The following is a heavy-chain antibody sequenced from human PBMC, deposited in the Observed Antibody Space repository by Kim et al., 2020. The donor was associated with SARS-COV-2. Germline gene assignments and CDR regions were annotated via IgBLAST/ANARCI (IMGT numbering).Heavy chain of an antibody. D-gene: IGHD3-3*01. Sequence: AESVKGRFTISRDNAKNTLYLQMNSLRGEDTAVYYCARETNDFWSGLDYWGQGTLVTVSS. CDR3: ARETNDFWSGLDY. V-gene: IGHV3-74*01. J-gene: IGHJ4*02.